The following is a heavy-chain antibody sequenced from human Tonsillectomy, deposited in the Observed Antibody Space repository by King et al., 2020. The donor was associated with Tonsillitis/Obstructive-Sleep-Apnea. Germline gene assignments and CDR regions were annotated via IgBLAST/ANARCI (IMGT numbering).Heavy chain of an antibody. V-gene: IGHV3-49*05. D-gene: IGHD3-22*01. CDR2: IRSKAYGGTT. CDR3: TRGSGYYDSSGYSG. Sequence: VQLVESGGGLVKPGRSLRLSCTASGFTFGDYAMSWFRQAPGKGLEWVGFIRSKAYGGTTEYAAAVKGRLTISSDDSKSIAYLQMNSLKTEDTAVYYCTRGSGYYDSSGYSGWGQGTLVTVSS. J-gene: IGHJ4*02. CDR1: GFTFGDYA.